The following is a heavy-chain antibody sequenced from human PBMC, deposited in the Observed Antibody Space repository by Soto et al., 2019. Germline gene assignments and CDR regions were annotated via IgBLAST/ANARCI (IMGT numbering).Heavy chain of an antibody. CDR3: AKVARERLRGWFDP. CDR2: ASSGGST. J-gene: IGHJ5*02. CDR1: GFSFIRDA. D-gene: IGHD1-26*01. Sequence: GGSLRLSWAAAGFSFIRDATGWVRQGPGGGRGWVAAASSGGSTHYADSVKGRFTISRDNSKNTLSLQMNSLTAEDTAVYFCAKVARERLRGWFDPWGQGTLVTVSS. V-gene: IGHV3-23*01.